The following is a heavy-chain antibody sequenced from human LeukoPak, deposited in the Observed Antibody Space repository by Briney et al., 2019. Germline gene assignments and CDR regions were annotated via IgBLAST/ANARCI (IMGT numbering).Heavy chain of an antibody. CDR2: ISGSGGST. D-gene: IGHD2-15*01. J-gene: IGHJ6*02. CDR1: GFTFSSYA. V-gene: IGHV3-23*01. CDR3: AKDGSRYCSGGSCLYGMDV. Sequence: GGSLRLSCAASGFTFSSYAMSWVRQAPGKGLEWVSAISGSGGSTYYADSVKGRFTISRDNSKNTLYLQTNSLRAEDTAVYYCAKDGSRYCSGGSCLYGMDVWGQGTTVTVSS.